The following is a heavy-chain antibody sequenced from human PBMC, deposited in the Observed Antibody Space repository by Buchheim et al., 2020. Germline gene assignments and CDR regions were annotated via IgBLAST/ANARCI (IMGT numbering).Heavy chain of an antibody. CDR2: INSDGSST. J-gene: IGHJ5*02. Sequence: EVQLVESGGGLVQPGGSLRLSCAASGFTFSSYWMHWVRQAPGKGLVWVSRINSDGSSTSYADSVKGRSTIPRDNAKNTLYLQMNSLRAEDTAVYYCAVNSGYELGAGNWFDPWGQGTL. D-gene: IGHD5-12*01. CDR1: GFTFSSYW. V-gene: IGHV3-74*01. CDR3: AVNSGYELGAGNWFDP.